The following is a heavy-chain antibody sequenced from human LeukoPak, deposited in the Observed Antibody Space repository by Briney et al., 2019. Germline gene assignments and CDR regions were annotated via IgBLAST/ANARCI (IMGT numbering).Heavy chain of an antibody. V-gene: IGHV3-30*02. CDR2: IRFDGSNK. CDR3: AKDRYSGSYRLFDY. CDR1: GFTFSSYG. D-gene: IGHD1-26*01. Sequence: GGSLRLSCAASGFTFSSYGMHWVRQAPGKGLEWVAFIRFDGSNKYYADSVKGRFTISRDNSKSTLYLQMNSLRAEDTAVYYCAKDRYSGSYRLFDYWGQGTLVTVSS. J-gene: IGHJ4*02.